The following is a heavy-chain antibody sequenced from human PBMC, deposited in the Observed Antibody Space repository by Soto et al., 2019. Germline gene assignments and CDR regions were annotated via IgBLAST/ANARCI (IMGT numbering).Heavy chain of an antibody. Sequence: GASVKVSCKASGFTFTSSAVHWVRQARGQRLEWIGWIVVGSGNTNYAQKFQERVTITRDMSTSTAYMELSSLRSEDTAVYYCAALGGLDYWGQGTLVTVSS. CDR2: IVVGSGNT. CDR3: AALGGLDY. V-gene: IGHV1-58*01. J-gene: IGHJ4*02. CDR1: GFTFTSSA. D-gene: IGHD3-16*01.